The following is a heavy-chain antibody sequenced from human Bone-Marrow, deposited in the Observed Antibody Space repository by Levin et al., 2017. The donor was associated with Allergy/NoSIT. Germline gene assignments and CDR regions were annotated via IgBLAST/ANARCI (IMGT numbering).Heavy chain of an antibody. V-gene: IGHV3-30-3*01. CDR3: ARVSITGTTDYYYGMDV. D-gene: IGHD1-7*01. CDR2: ISYDGSNK. J-gene: IGHJ6*02. CDR1: GFTFSSYA. Sequence: GGSLRLSCAASGFTFSSYAMHWVRQAPGKGLEWVAVISYDGSNKYYADSVKGRFTISRDNSKNTLYLQMNSLRAEDTAVYYCARVSITGTTDYYYGMDVWGQGTTVTVSS.